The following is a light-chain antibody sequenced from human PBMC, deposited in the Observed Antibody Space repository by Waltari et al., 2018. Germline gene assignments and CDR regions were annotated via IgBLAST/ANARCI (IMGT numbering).Light chain of an antibody. Sequence: QSVLTQPPSVSGAPGQRVTIACTESSSNIGAGYDVQWYQQLPGTAPKLLTYGNSNRPSGVPVRFSGSKSGTSASLAITGLQAEDEADYYCQSYDSSLPVVFGGGTKLTVL. J-gene: IGLJ2*01. CDR1: SSNIGAGYD. CDR3: QSYDSSLPVV. CDR2: GNS. V-gene: IGLV1-40*01.